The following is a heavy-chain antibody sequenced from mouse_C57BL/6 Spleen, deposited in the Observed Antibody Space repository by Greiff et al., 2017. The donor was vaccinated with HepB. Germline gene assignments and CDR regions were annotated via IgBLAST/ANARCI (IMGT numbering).Heavy chain of an antibody. V-gene: IGHV5-4*01. J-gene: IGHJ3*01. D-gene: IGHD2-4*01. CDR3: AREDDYDGDAY. Sequence: EVKLMESGGGLVKPGGSLKLSCATSGFTFSSYAMSWVRQTPEKRLEWVATISDGGSYTYYPDNVKGRFTISRDNAKNNLYLQMSHLKSEDTAMYYCAREDDYDGDAYWGQGTLVTVSA. CDR1: GFTFSSYA. CDR2: ISDGGSYT.